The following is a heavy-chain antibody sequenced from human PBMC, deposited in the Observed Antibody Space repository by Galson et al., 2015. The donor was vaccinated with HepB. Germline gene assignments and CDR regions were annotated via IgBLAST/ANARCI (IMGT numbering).Heavy chain of an antibody. CDR3: TLLQEHL. V-gene: IGHV3-15*07. CDR1: GFNFNKAW. Sequence: SLRLSCAASGFNFNKAWMNWVRQAPGKGLEWVGRIKSRTDGGTTDYVAPVKGRFTISRDDSKNTVDLQMSGLHQGPIGLPPGTLLQEHLWG. J-gene: IGHJ6*01. CDR2: IKSRTDGGTT.